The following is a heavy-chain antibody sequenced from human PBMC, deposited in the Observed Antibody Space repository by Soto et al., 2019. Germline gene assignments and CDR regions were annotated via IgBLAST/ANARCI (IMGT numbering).Heavy chain of an antibody. CDR3: ARGQVSNFDY. CDR2: MNPNSGNT. D-gene: IGHD1-20*01. Sequence: ASVKVSCKDSGYTFTSYDINCVRQATGQGLEWMGWMNPNSGNTGYAQKFQGRVTMTRNTSISTAYMELSSLRSEDTAVYYRARGQVSNFDYWGQGTLVTVSS. V-gene: IGHV1-8*01. CDR1: GYTFTSYD. J-gene: IGHJ4*02.